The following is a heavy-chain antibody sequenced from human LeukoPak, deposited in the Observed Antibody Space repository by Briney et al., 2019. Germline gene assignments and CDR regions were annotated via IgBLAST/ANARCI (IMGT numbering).Heavy chain of an antibody. V-gene: IGHV4-4*07. CDR3: ARGMLGASGMYHFDP. CDR1: GGSISCYY. D-gene: IGHD2/OR15-2a*01. CDR2: IYTSGST. Sequence: PSETLSLTCTVSGGSISCYYWSWIRQPAGKGLEWIGRIYTSGSTNYNPSLKSRVTMSVDTPKNQFSLKLTSVTVADTAVYYCARGMLGASGMYHFDPWGQGTLVTVPS. J-gene: IGHJ5*02.